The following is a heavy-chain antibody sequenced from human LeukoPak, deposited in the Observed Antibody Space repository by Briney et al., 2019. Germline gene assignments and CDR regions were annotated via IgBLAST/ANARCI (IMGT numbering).Heavy chain of an antibody. J-gene: IGHJ4*02. CDR3: ARFSPWYYDSSGYSDY. CDR2: IYYSGST. Sequence: PSETLSLTCTVSGGSISSYYWSWIRQPPGKGLEWIGYIYYSGSTNYNPSLKSRVTISVDTSKNQFSLKLSSVTAADTAVYYCARFSPWYYDSSGYSDYWGQGTLVTVSS. D-gene: IGHD3-22*01. V-gene: IGHV4-59*08. CDR1: GGSISSYY.